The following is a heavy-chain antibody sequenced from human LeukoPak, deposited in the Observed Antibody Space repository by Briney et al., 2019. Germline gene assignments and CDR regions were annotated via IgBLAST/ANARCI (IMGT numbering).Heavy chain of an antibody. CDR2: MNPSDGST. J-gene: IGHJ4*02. CDR3: AKSRTTGSASSDY. Sequence: ASVKVSCKASGYTFTSYYIHWVRQAPGQGLEWMGIMNPSDGSTSYAQKFRGRVTMTRDTSTTTVYMEMSNLSSEDTAMYYCAKSRTTGSASSDYWGQGTLVIVSS. D-gene: IGHD2-8*02. CDR1: GYTFTSYY. V-gene: IGHV1-46*01.